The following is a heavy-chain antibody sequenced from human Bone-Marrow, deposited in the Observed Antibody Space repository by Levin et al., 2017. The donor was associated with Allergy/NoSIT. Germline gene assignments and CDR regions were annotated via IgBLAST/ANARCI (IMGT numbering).Heavy chain of an antibody. CDR1: GDSLSEYY. V-gene: IGHV4-34*01. Sequence: SETLSLTCAVYGDSLSEYYWSWIRQPPGKGPEWIGEVNHRGSTNYNPSLKSRVTTSVDTSKNQFSLRLSSVTAADTAVYYCTRGRGDYGDYNNYFDYWSQGTLVTVSS. D-gene: IGHD4-17*01. CDR3: TRGRGDYGDYNNYFDY. CDR2: VNHRGST. J-gene: IGHJ4*02.